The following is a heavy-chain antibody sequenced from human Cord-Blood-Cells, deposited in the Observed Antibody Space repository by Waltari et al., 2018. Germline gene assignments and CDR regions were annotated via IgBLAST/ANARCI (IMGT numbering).Heavy chain of an antibody. J-gene: IGHJ6*03. Sequence: QVQLQASRPGLVKPSATLSLTCTVPGSSLSRSYWPSIPQPAATGMEWIGRIYTRGSTNYNPSLKIRVTMSVDTSKNQFSLKLSSVTAADTAVYYCARNMAERIVVVPAAIHYYYMDVWGKGTTVTVSS. CDR3: ARNMAERIVVVPAAIHYYYMDV. D-gene: IGHD2-2*02. V-gene: IGHV4-4*07. CDR2: IYTRGST. CDR1: GSSLSRSY.